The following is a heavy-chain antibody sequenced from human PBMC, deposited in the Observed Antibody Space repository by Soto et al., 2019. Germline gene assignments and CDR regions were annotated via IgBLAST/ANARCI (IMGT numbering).Heavy chain of an antibody. D-gene: IGHD1-7*01. CDR2: ISGSGGST. CDR1: GFTFSSYA. Sequence: VGSLRLSCAASGFTFSSYAMSWVRQAPGKGLEWVSAISGSGGSTYYADSVKGRFTISRDNSKNTLYLQMNSLRAEDTAVYYCGVELPYAQYYFDYWGQGTLVTVSS. CDR3: GVELPYAQYYFDY. J-gene: IGHJ4*02. V-gene: IGHV3-23*01.